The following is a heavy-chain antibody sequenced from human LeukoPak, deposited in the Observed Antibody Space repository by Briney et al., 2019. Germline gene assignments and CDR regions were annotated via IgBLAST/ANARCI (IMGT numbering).Heavy chain of an antibody. D-gene: IGHD6-13*01. Sequence: GRSLRLSXAASGFTFDDYAMHWVRQAPGKGLEWVSGISWNSGSIGYADSVKGRFTISRDNAKNSLYLQMNSLRAEDMALYYCAKDLYSSSWYYFDYWGQGTLVTVSS. CDR1: GFTFDDYA. V-gene: IGHV3-9*03. J-gene: IGHJ4*02. CDR3: AKDLYSSSWYYFDY. CDR2: ISWNSGSI.